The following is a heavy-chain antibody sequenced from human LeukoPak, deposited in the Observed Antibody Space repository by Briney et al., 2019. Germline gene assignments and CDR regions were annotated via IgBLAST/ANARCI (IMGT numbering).Heavy chain of an antibody. CDR1: GGSTSSSSYY. CDR2: IYYSGST. CDR3: ARLGIDIGDLDY. J-gene: IGHJ4*02. Sequence: PSETLSLTCTVSGGSTSSSSYYWGWIRQPPGKGLEWIGSIYYSGSTYYNPSLKSRVTISVDTSKNQFSLKLSSVTAADTAVYYCARLGIDIGDLDYWGQGTLVTVSS. V-gene: IGHV4-39*01. D-gene: IGHD5-12*01.